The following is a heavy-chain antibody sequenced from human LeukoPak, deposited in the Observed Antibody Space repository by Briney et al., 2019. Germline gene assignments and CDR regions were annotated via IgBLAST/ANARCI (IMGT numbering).Heavy chain of an antibody. CDR3: SRSKTPAY. Sequence: GGSLRLSCAASGFTFTTYDMNWVRQAPGKGLEWVSFISGSGSNMYYADSVRGRFTISRDNAKNSLYLHMNSLRAEDTAVYYCSRSKTPAYSGHRNLVTVSS. CDR2: ISGSGSNM. V-gene: IGHV3-48*03. CDR1: GFTFTTYD. J-gene: IGHJ4*01.